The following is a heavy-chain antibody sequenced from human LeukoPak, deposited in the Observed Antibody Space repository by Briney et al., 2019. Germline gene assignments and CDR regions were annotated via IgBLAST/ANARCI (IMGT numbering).Heavy chain of an antibody. J-gene: IGHJ6*02. V-gene: IGHV3-20*04. CDR2: INWNGGST. Sequence: GGSLRLSRAASGFTFDDYGMSWVRQAPGKGLEWVSGINWNGGSTGYADSVKGRFTISRDNAKNSLYLQMNSLRAEDTAVYYCAKVGIVGATYYYYYGMDVWGQGTTVTVSS. CDR3: AKVGIVGATYYYYYGMDV. D-gene: IGHD1-26*01. CDR1: GFTFDDYG.